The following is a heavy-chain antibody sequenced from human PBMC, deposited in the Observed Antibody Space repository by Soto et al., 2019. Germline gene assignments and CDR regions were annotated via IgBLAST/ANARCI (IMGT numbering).Heavy chain of an antibody. V-gene: IGHV1-24*01. Sequence: QVQLVQSGAEVKKPGASVKVSCKVSGHTLTELSMHWVRLAPGKGLEWMGGFDPEDGETISAQKFRGRVTMTEDTSAGSTYFELSSLRSGGTDVKYWATGGTRWLHSPFDYWGQGTLVTISS. CDR1: GHTLTELS. D-gene: IGHD1-1*01. CDR2: FDPEDGET. J-gene: IGHJ4*02. CDR3: ATGGTRWLHSPFDY.